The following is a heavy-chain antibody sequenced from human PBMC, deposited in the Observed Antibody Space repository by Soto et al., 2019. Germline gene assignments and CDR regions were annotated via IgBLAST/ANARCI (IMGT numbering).Heavy chain of an antibody. D-gene: IGHD3-22*01. Sequence: ASETLSLTCAVYGGSFSGYYWSWIRQPPGKGLEWIGEINHSGSTNYNPSLKSRVTISVDTSKNQFSLKLSSVTAADTAVYYCARGITRMTPYYYYMGVWGKGTTVTVSS. J-gene: IGHJ6*03. V-gene: IGHV4-34*01. CDR1: GGSFSGYY. CDR2: INHSGST. CDR3: ARGITRMTPYYYYMGV.